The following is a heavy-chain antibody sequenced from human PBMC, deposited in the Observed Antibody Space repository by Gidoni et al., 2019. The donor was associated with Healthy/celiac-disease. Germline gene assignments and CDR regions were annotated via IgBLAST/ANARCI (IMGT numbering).Heavy chain of an antibody. CDR2: ISSSGSTI. Sequence: QVQLVEPGGGLVKPGGSLILYCAASGFNFSDYYMSWIRQAPGKGLEWVSYISSSGSTIYYADSVKGRFTISRDNAKNSLYLQMNSLRAEDTAVYYCARETGIGWLRELSSPCWGQGTLVTVSS. V-gene: IGHV3-11*01. D-gene: IGHD3-16*02. CDR3: ARETGIGWLRELSSPC. CDR1: GFNFSDYY. J-gene: IGHJ4*02.